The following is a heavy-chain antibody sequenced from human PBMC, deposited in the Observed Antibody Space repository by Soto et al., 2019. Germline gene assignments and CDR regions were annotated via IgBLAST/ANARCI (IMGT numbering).Heavy chain of an antibody. Sequence: SETLSLTCAVYGGSFSGYYWSWVRQPPGKGLEWIGEINHSGSTNYNPSLKSRVTISVDTSKNQFSLKLSSVTAADTAVYYCARVSCSGGSCYPRSAFDIWGQGTMVTVSS. D-gene: IGHD2-15*01. V-gene: IGHV4-34*01. CDR2: INHSGST. CDR1: GGSFSGYY. CDR3: ARVSCSGGSCYPRSAFDI. J-gene: IGHJ3*02.